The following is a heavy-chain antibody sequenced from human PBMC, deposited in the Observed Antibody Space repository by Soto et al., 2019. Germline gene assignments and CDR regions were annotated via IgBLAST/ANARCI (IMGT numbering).Heavy chain of an antibody. CDR1: WFTVRSHY. J-gene: IGHJ6*02. CDR2: ISGSGGST. CDR3: AKSIKYCSGGSCYSFYYYGMDV. Sequence: GALKPPCAASWFTVRSHYMSRVRQAPGKGLEWVSVISGSGGSTYYADSVKGRFTISRDNSKNTLYLQMNSLRAEDTAVYYCAKSIKYCSGGSCYSFYYYGMDVWGQGTTVTVSS. V-gene: IGHV3-23*01. D-gene: IGHD2-15*01.